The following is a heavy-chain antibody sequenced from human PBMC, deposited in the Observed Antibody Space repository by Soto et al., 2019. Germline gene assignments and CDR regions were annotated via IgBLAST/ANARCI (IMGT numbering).Heavy chain of an antibody. CDR2: ISAYNGNT. V-gene: IGHV1-18*04. J-gene: IGHJ4*02. D-gene: IGHD2-2*01. CDR1: GYTFTSYG. Sequence: ASVKVSCKASGYTFTSYGISWVRQAPGQGLEWMGWISAYNGNTNYAQKLQGRVTMTTDTSTSTAYMELRSLRSDDTAVYYCASVYCSSTSCYRWFDYWGQGTLVTVSS. CDR3: ASVYCSSTSCYRWFDY.